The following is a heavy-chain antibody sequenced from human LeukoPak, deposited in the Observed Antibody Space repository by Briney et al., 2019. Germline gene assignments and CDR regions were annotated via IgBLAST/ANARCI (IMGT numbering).Heavy chain of an antibody. Sequence: SETLSLTCTVSGGSISSYYWSWIRQPPGKGLEYIGYIYFSGSTNYNPSLKSRVTISVDTSKHQFSLKLSSVTAADTAVYYCARDGGKGWLWFDYWGQGTLVTVSS. CDR3: ARDGGKGWLWFDY. V-gene: IGHV4-59*01. D-gene: IGHD3-9*01. J-gene: IGHJ4*02. CDR1: GGSISSYY. CDR2: IYFSGST.